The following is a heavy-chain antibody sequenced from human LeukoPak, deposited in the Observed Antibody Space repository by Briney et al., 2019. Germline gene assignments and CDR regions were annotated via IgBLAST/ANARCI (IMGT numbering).Heavy chain of an antibody. CDR2: IYYSGST. Sequence: PSETLSLTCTVSGGSISSCYWSWIRRPPGKGLEWIGYIYYSGSTNYNPSLKSRVTISVDTSKNQFSLKLSSVTAADTAVYYCARDGRYCSRDSCYSGFDYWGQGTLVTVSS. CDR3: ARDGRYCSRDSCYSGFDY. J-gene: IGHJ4*02. V-gene: IGHV4-59*01. CDR1: GGSISSCY. D-gene: IGHD2-15*01.